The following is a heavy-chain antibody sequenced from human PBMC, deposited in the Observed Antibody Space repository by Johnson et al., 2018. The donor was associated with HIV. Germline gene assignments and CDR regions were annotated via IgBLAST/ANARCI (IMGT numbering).Heavy chain of an antibody. CDR1: GFTFDDYA. V-gene: IGHV3-9*01. CDR3: AKDMSFRDYAFDI. D-gene: IGHD3-10*01. CDR2: ISWNSGSI. J-gene: IGHJ3*02. Sequence: VQLVESGGGLVQPGRSLRLSCAASGFTFDDYAMHWVRQAPGKGLEWVSGISWNSGSIGYADSVKGRFTISRDNAKNSLYLQMNSLRAEDTALYYCAKDMSFRDYAFDIWGQGTMVTVSS.